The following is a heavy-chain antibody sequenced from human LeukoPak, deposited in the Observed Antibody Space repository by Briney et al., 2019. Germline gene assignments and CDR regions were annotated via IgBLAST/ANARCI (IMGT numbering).Heavy chain of an antibody. Sequence: SETLSLTCTVSGGSISSGGYYWSWIRQHPGKGLEWIGYIYYSGSTYYNPSLKSRVTISVDTSKNQFSLKLSSVTAADTAVYYCAAQDVNWFDPWGQGTLVTVSS. CDR1: GGSISSGGYY. D-gene: IGHD2-15*01. V-gene: IGHV4-31*03. CDR2: IYYSGST. CDR3: AAQDVNWFDP. J-gene: IGHJ5*02.